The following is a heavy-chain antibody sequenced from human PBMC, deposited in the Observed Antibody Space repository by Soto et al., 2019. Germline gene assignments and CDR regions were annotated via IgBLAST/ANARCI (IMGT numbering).Heavy chain of an antibody. D-gene: IGHD2-8*01. CDR3: ARGDSTDCSNGVCSFFYNHDMDV. V-gene: IGHV1-2*02. CDR2: INAKSGGT. Sequence: QVQLVQSGAEVKKPGASVKVSCKASGYTITAHLLHWVRQAPGQGLEWRGWINAKSGGTDYAQKFQDRVTMSRDTAINTAYMQLSRLTSDDTAVYFCARGDSTDCSNGVCSFFYNHDMDVWGQGTTVTVSS. CDR1: GYTITAHL. J-gene: IGHJ6*02.